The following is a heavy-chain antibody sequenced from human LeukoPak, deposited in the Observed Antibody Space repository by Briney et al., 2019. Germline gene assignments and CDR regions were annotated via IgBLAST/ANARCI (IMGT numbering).Heavy chain of an antibody. CDR1: GGSISSSSYY. CDR3: ARQRSVLPFDY. CDR2: IYYSGST. Sequence: SETLSLTCTVSGGSISSSSYYWGWIRQPPGKGLEWIGSIYYSGSTYYNPSLKSRVTISVDTSKDQFSLKLSSVTAADTAVYYCARQRSVLPFDYWGQGTLVTVSS. V-gene: IGHV4-39*01. J-gene: IGHJ4*02.